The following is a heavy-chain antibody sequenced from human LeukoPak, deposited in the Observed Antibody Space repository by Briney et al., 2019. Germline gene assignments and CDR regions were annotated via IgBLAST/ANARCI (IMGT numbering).Heavy chain of an antibody. Sequence: GASVKVSCKTSGYTFTGYYIHWVRQAPGQGLEWMGWINPNSGGTNYAQKFQGRVTMTRDTSISTAYMELSRLRSDDTAVYYCARAPYCSGGSCQAVYWLDPWGQGTLVTVSS. V-gene: IGHV1-2*02. D-gene: IGHD2-15*01. CDR2: INPNSGGT. CDR1: GYTFTGYY. CDR3: ARAPYCSGGSCQAVYWLDP. J-gene: IGHJ5*02.